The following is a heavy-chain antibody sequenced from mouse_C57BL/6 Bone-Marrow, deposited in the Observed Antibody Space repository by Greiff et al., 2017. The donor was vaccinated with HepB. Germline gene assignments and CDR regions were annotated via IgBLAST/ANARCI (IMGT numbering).Heavy chain of an antibody. CDR2: IYPEAGET. D-gene: IGHD2-4*01. J-gene: IGHJ4*01. CDR1: GFNITDYY. Sequence: VQLQQSGAELVKPGASVKLSCTASGFNITDYYMHWVKQRTEQGLEWIGRIYPEAGETKYAPKFQGKATITADTSSNTVYLQLSSLTTEDTAVYYCARWDYGCYYAMDYWGQGTSVTVSS. V-gene: IGHV14-2*01. CDR3: ARWDYGCYYAMDY.